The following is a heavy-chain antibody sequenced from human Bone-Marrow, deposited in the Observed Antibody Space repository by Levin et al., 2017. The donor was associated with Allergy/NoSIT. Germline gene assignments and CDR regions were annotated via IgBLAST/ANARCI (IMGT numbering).Heavy chain of an antibody. D-gene: IGHD2-15*01. Sequence: GESLKISCAASGFTFSSYAMSWVRQAPGKGLEWVSAISGSGGSTYYADSVKGRFTISRDNSKNTLYLQMNSLRAEDTAVYYCAKDNCGSGGSCYSGFDIWGQGTMVTVSS. CDR3: AKDNCGSGGSCYSGFDI. V-gene: IGHV3-23*01. J-gene: IGHJ3*02. CDR1: GFTFSSYA. CDR2: ISGSGGST.